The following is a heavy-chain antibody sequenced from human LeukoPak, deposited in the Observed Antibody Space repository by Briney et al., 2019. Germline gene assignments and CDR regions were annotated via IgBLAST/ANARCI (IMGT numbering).Heavy chain of an antibody. D-gene: IGHD6-19*01. CDR3: AREGYSSGRDALYYYYGMDV. CDR1: GFTFSSYE. J-gene: IGHJ6*02. V-gene: IGHV3-48*03. Sequence: GGSLRLSCAASGFTFSSYEMNWVRQAPGKGLEWVSYISSSGSTIYYADSVKGRFTISRDNAKNSLYLQMNSLRAEDTAVYYCAREGYSSGRDALYYYYGMDVWGQGTTVTVSS. CDR2: ISSSGSTI.